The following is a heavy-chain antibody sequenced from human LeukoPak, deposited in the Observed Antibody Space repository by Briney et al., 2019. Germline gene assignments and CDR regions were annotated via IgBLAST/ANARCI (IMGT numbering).Heavy chain of an antibody. D-gene: IGHD1-7*01. J-gene: IGHJ6*03. Sequence: GGSLRLSCAASGFTFCIYEMNWVRQAPGKGREWGSYISSSGSPMYYADSVKGRFTISPDKAKTSLSIQMNSLRAQDTEVYYHARSPAGANYCPTAGAKGTTFTISS. CDR3: ARSPAGANYCPTA. V-gene: IGHV3-48*03. CDR2: ISSSGSPM. CDR1: GFTFCIYE.